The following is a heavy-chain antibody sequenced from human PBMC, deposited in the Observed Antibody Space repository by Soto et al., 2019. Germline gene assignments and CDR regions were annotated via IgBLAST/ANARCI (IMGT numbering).Heavy chain of an antibody. V-gene: IGHV4-30-2*01. J-gene: IGHJ5*02. Sequence: SETLSLTCAVSGGSISSGGYPWSWIRQPPGKGLEWIGYIYHSGSTYYNPSLKSRVTISVDRSKNQFSLKLSSVTAADTAVYYCARDRGYSYGYFDPWGQGTLVTVSS. D-gene: IGHD5-18*01. CDR3: ARDRGYSYGYFDP. CDR2: IYHSGST. CDR1: GGSISSGGYP.